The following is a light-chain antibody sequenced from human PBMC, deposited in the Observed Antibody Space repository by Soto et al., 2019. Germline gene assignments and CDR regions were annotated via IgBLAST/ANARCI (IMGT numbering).Light chain of an antibody. CDR3: QQSTTVPNT. Sequence: DTQMTQSPSSLSASVGDRVTISCRASESIKSYLNCYQQKPGKAPKLLIYGVSNLQSVVPSRFSGSVSGTDFTLTISSLQPEDFATYYCQQSTTVPNTFGQGTRLEIK. V-gene: IGKV1-39*01. J-gene: IGKJ5*01. CDR1: ESIKSY. CDR2: GVS.